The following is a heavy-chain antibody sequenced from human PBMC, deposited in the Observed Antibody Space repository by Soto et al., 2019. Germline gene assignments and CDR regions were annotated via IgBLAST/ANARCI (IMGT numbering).Heavy chain of an antibody. D-gene: IGHD6-6*01. Sequence: GSLRLSVAASAFTFSSYAMSGVRQAPGKGLEWVSAISASGGSTYYADSVKGRFTISRDNSKNTLFLQMNSLRAEDTAVYYCAKGGFSSSSGNYYYDMDVWGQGTTVTVSS. J-gene: IGHJ6*02. V-gene: IGHV3-23*01. CDR1: AFTFSSYA. CDR2: ISASGGST. CDR3: AKGGFSSSSGNYYYDMDV.